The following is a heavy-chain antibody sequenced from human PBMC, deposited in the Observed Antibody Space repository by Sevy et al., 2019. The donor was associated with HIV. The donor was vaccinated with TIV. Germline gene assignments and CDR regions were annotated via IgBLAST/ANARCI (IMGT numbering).Heavy chain of an antibody. D-gene: IGHD6-13*01. J-gene: IGHJ4*02. CDR3: AKDLAAAGQDY. V-gene: IGHV3-30*18. CDR1: GFTFSSYG. Sequence: GGSLRLSCAASGFTFSSYGMHWVRQAPGKGLEWVAVISYDGSNKYYADSVKGRFTISRDNSKNTLYLQTNSLRAEDTAVYYCAKDLAAAGQDYWGQGTLVTVSS. CDR2: ISYDGSNK.